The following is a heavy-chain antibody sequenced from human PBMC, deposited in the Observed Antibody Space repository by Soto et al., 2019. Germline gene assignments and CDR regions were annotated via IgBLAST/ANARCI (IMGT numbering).Heavy chain of an antibody. Sequence: SETLSLTCTVSGGSISSGDYYWSWIRQPPGMCLEWIGYIYYCGSTYYNPFLKSRVTISLDTSKNQFSLKLSSVTAADTAVYYCARSGYDGPFDPWGQGTLVTVSS. D-gene: IGHD5-12*01. J-gene: IGHJ5*02. CDR2: IYYCGST. CDR3: ARSGYDGPFDP. V-gene: IGHV4-30-4*01. CDR1: GGSISSGDYY.